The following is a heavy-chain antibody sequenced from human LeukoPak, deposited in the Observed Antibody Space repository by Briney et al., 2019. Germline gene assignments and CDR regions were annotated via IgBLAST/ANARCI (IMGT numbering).Heavy chain of an antibody. CDR3: AREAVPAAINYYYMDV. CDR2: IIPIFGTA. J-gene: IGHJ6*03. D-gene: IGHD2-2*02. CDR1: GGTFSSYA. Sequence: GASVKVSCKAPGGTFSSYAISWVRQAPGQGLEWMGGIIPIFGTANYAQKFQGRVTITADESTSTAYMELSSLRSEDTAVYYCAREAVPAAINYYYMDVWGKGTTVTVSS. V-gene: IGHV1-69*13.